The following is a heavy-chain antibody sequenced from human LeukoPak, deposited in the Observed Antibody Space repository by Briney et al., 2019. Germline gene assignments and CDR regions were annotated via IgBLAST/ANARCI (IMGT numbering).Heavy chain of an antibody. CDR2: INYSGST. CDR1: GGSISSISYY. Sequence: SETLSLTCTVSGGSISSISYYWGWLRPPPGKGREWFGSINYSGSTYYSASTKSRVTITVDTSKNQFSLKLSSVTAADTAVYYCARGYCSGGSCYSYYYYNYMDVWDKGTAVTVSS. J-gene: IGHJ6*03. CDR3: ARGYCSGGSCYSYYYYNYMDV. V-gene: IGHV4-39*07. D-gene: IGHD2-15*01.